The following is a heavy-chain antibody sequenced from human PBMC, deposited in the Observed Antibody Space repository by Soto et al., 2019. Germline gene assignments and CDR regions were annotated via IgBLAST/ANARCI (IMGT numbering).Heavy chain of an antibody. CDR3: AKGRFPQLLPNYSDD. D-gene: IGHD2-15*01. CDR2: ISPNGNNV. CDR1: GFTFNIYA. V-gene: IGHV3-23*01. J-gene: IGHJ4*02. Sequence: GGSLRLSCGASGFTFNIYAMTWVRQAPGKVLEWVAAISPNGNNVYYADSVTARFTISRGNFRNTVSLQMNSLRAEDTGFYFCAKGRFPQLLPNYSDDWGQGTMVTVSS.